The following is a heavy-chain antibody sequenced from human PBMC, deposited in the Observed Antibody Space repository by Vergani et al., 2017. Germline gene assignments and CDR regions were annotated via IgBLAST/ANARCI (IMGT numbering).Heavy chain of an antibody. V-gene: IGHV5-51*01. Sequence: EVQLVQSGAEVKKPGESLKISCKGSGYSFTSYWIGWVRQMPGKGLEWMGIIYPGDSDTSYSPSFQGQGTISADKSISTAYLQWSSLKASDTAMYYCAGRVEYDMLTGYNVRYGWFDPWGQGTLVTVSS. CDR1: GYSFTSYW. CDR3: AGRVEYDMLTGYNVRYGWFDP. D-gene: IGHD3-9*01. J-gene: IGHJ5*02. CDR2: IYPGDSDT.